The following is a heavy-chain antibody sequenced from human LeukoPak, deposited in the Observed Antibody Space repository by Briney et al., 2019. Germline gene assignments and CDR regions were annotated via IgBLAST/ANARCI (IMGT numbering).Heavy chain of an antibody. Sequence: ASVRVSCKASGYSFTSYGITWVRQAPGQGLEWLGWISGLNGQTDYVQKVQGRVTMTRDTSTSTAYMDLESLTPDDTAVYYCARAAVVVAAPDYWGQGSLVTVSS. D-gene: IGHD2-15*01. V-gene: IGHV1-18*01. CDR1: GYSFTSYG. CDR2: ISGLNGQT. CDR3: ARAAVVVAAPDY. J-gene: IGHJ4*02.